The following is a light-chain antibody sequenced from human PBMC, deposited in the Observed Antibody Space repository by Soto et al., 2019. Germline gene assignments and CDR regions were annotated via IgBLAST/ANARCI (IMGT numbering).Light chain of an antibody. CDR3: SSYAGSNNFNV. V-gene: IGLV2-8*01. Sequence: VLTHPPSPTRSPGQSAPISLTGTNRDGGGYTYVSWYEQHPGKAPKLMIYEVSKRPSGVHDRFSGSKSGNTASLTVSGLQAEDEADYYCSSYAGSNNFNVFGTGTKVTVL. CDR2: EVS. J-gene: IGLJ1*01. CDR1: NRDGGGYTY.